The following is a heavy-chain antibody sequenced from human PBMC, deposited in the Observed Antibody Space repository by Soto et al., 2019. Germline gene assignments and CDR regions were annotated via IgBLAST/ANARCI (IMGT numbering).Heavy chain of an antibody. CDR3: AREGTPWRAVAGNFDF. V-gene: IGHV3-7*01. Sequence: HPGGSLRLSCAASGFTFSSYWMSWVRQAPGKGLEWVANIKQDGSEKYYVDSVKGRFTISRDNAKNSLYLQMNSLRAEDTAVYYCAREGTPWRAVAGNFDFWGQGIMVTVSS. CDR1: GFTFSSYW. CDR2: IKQDGSEK. J-gene: IGHJ4*02. D-gene: IGHD6-19*01.